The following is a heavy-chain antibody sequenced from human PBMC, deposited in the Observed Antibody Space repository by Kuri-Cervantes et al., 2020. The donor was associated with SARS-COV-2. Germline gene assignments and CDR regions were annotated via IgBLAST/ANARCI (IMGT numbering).Heavy chain of an antibody. J-gene: IGHJ4*02. CDR3: ATTLVGARNY. Sequence: GESLKISCAASGFTFSSYSLNWVRQAPGKGLEWVSSISSSSSYIYYADSVKGRFTISRDNAKNSLYLQVNSLRAEDTAVYYCATTLVGARNYWGQGTLVTVSS. D-gene: IGHD1-26*01. CDR1: GFTFSSYS. V-gene: IGHV3-21*01. CDR2: ISSSSSYI.